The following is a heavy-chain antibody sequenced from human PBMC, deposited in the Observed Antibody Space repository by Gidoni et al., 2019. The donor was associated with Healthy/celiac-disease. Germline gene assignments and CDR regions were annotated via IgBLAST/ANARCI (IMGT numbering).Heavy chain of an antibody. CDR1: GFTFSSYG. CDR3: ARVLDLGYGSGGSCYPYYYYGMDV. J-gene: IGHJ6*02. CDR2: IWDDGSNK. D-gene: IGHD2-15*01. Sequence: QVQLVESGGGVVQPGRSLLLSCAASGFTFSSYGLHWVRQAPGKGLEWVAVIWDDGSNKYYADSVKGRFTISRDNSKNTLYLQMNSLRAEDTAVYYCARVLDLGYGSGGSCYPYYYYGMDVWGQGTTVTVSS. V-gene: IGHV3-33*01.